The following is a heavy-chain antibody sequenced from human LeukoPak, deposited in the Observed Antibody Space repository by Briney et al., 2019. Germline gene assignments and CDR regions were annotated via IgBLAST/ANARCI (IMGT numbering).Heavy chain of an antibody. J-gene: IGHJ6*02. CDR2: MNPNSGNT. CDR1: GYTSTSYD. Sequence: ASVKVSCKASGYTSTSYDINWVRQATGQGLEWMGWMNPNSGNTGYAQKFQGRVTMTRNTSISTAYMELSSLRSEDTAVYYCARVRGVIRYYYYYGMDVWGQGTTVTVSS. CDR3: ARVRGVIRYYYYYGMDV. V-gene: IGHV1-8*01. D-gene: IGHD3-10*01.